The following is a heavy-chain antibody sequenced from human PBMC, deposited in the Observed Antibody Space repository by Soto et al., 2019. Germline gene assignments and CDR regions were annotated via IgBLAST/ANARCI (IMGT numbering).Heavy chain of an antibody. J-gene: IGHJ6*02. V-gene: IGHV4-30-4*01. D-gene: IGHD5-12*01. CDR1: GGSISTGYYY. CDR3: ASSWLYGMDV. Sequence: SETLSLTCSVSGGSISTGYYYLSWIRQPPGKVLEWIGNIYYSVNTYYTPSLKSRRIISIDTSKNQCSLKVGSVTAAETAVYYCASSWLYGMDVWGQGTTVNVSS. CDR2: IYYSVNT.